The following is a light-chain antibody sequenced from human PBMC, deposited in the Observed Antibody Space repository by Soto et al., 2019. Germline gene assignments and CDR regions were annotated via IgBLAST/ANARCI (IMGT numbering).Light chain of an antibody. Sequence: DIQMTQSPSTLSTSVGDRATITCRATQNIDRWLAWYQQKPGKAPKLLIYEASSLEGGVPSRFSGSGSGTDFTLTINSLQPEDFATYFCQQLNNYPSTFGGGTKVEIK. CDR2: EAS. J-gene: IGKJ4*01. V-gene: IGKV1-5*01. CDR1: QNIDRW. CDR3: QQLNNYPST.